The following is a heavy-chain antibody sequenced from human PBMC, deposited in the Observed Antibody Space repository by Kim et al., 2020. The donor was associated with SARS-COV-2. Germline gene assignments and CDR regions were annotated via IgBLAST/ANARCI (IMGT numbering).Heavy chain of an antibody. D-gene: IGHD5-18*01. V-gene: IGHV4-31*03. J-gene: IGHJ4*02. CDR3: AGGDGYSYTY. CDR2: IYYSGST. CDR1: GDSISSGGYY. Sequence: SETLSLTCTVSGDSISSGGYYWSWIRHHPEKGLEWIGYIYYSGSTYYNPSLMSRVTISVDTSKNQFSLKLNSVTAADTAVYYCAGGDGYSYTYWGQGTLVTVSS.